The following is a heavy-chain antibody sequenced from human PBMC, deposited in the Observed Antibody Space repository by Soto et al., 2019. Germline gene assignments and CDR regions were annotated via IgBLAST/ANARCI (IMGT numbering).Heavy chain of an antibody. CDR2: ISAYNGNT. CDR3: ATVYYDRSGYHPLPYDY. Sequence: QVQLVQSGAEVKKPGASVKVSCKASGYTVTSYVISWVRQAPGQGLEWMGWISAYNGNTNYAQKLHGRVTMTTDTSTSTAYMELRSLRSDDTAVYYCATVYYDRSGYHPLPYDYWGKGTLVTGSS. V-gene: IGHV1-18*01. J-gene: IGHJ4*02. CDR1: GYTVTSYV. D-gene: IGHD3-22*01.